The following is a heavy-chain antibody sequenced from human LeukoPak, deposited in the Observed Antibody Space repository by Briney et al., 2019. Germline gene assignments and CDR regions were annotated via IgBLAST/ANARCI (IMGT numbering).Heavy chain of an antibody. CDR3: ARGGPGGAAGTPRSAYWYFDL. CDR2: INHSGST. D-gene: IGHD6-13*01. CDR1: GGSFSGYY. Sequence: PSETLSLTCAVYGGSFSGYYWSWIRQPPGKGLEWIGEINHSGSTNYNPSLKSRVTISVDTSKNQFSLKLSSVTAADTAVYYCARGGPGGAAGTPRSAYWYFDLWGRGTLVTVSS. V-gene: IGHV4-34*01. J-gene: IGHJ2*01.